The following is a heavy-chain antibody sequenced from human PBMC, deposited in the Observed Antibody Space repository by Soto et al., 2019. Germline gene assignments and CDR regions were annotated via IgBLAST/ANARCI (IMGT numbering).Heavy chain of an antibody. CDR1: GYSFTSYW. J-gene: IGHJ6*02. V-gene: IGHV5-10-1*01. Sequence: DSLTISLKGSGYSFTSYWISSVRQMRGKGLEWMGRIDRSDSYTNYSPSFQGHVTISADKSISTAYLQWSSLKASDTAMYYCARRGPYCSGGSCYRPDNPYYSYGMDVSGQGTTLTVSS. D-gene: IGHD2-15*01. CDR2: IDRSDSYT. CDR3: ARRGPYCSGGSCYRPDNPYYSYGMDV.